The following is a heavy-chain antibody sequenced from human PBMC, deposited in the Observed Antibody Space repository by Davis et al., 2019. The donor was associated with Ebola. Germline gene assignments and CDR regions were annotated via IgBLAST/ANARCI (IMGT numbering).Heavy chain of an antibody. V-gene: IGHV3-30*02. CDR2: IPYGGLNQ. CDR1: GFTFSRYG. CDR3: AKDWGYGSGMFPFDS. J-gene: IGHJ4*02. D-gene: IGHD3-10*01. Sequence: GESLKISCAASGFTFSRYGMHWVRQAPGKGLEWVTFIPYGGLNQFYADSVKGRFTISRDNSKNTLYLQMSSLRAEDTAVYYCAKDWGYGSGMFPFDSWGQGTLVTVSS.